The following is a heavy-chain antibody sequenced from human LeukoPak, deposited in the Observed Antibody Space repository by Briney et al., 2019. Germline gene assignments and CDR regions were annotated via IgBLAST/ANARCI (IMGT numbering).Heavy chain of an antibody. CDR3: ARRYCTNGVCYLVY. CDR2: IHHSGST. J-gene: IGHJ4*02. CDR1: GGSISSTTW. Sequence: PSETLSLTCAVSGGSISSTTWWSWVRQSPGKGLEWIGEIHHSGSTNYNPSLKSRVTISVDTSNNQFSLKLSSVTAADTAVYYCARRYCTNGVCYLVYWGQGTLVTVSS. V-gene: IGHV4-4*02. D-gene: IGHD2-8*01.